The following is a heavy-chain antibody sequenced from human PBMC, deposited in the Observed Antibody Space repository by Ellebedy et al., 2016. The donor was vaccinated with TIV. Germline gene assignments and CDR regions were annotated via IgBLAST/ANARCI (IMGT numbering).Heavy chain of an antibody. D-gene: IGHD2-2*01. Sequence: GGSLRLSXAASGFSLSSYWMHWVRQAPGKGLVWVSHISSDGSHRNYADSVKGRFTISRDNAKNTLYLQMNSLRAEDTAVYYCANAYCSSAKCYAYFYNGMDVWGQGTTVTVSS. J-gene: IGHJ6*02. V-gene: IGHV3-74*01. CDR2: ISSDGSHR. CDR3: ANAYCSSAKCYAYFYNGMDV. CDR1: GFSLSSYW.